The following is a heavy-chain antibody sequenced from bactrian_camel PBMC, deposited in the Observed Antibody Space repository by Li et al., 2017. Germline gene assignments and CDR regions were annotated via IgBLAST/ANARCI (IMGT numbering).Heavy chain of an antibody. J-gene: IGHJ4*01. Sequence: HVQLVESGGDLAQPGGSLRLSCAASGSTASRVCVAWFRQAPGKEREGVAHIIRDGRTGYVDSMKGRVTISQDNAKNTLYLQLNSLKTEDTAMYYCANPNRLAPGGWHGMYEYNYWGQGTQVTVS. CDR1: GSTASRVC. V-gene: IGHV3S26*01. D-gene: IGHD7*01. CDR3: ANPNRLAPGGWHGMYEYNY. CDR2: HIIRDGRT.